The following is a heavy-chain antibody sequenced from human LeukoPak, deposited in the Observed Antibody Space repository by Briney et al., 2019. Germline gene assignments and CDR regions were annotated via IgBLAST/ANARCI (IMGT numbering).Heavy chain of an antibody. CDR2: IYYSGST. D-gene: IGHD5-18*01. V-gene: IGHV4-59*01. Sequence: SETLSLTCTVSGGSISSYYWSWIRQPPGKGLEWIGYIYYSGSTNYNPSLKSRVTISVDTSKNQFSLKLSSVTAADTAVYYCARGPTAMVTPFDYWGQGTLVTVSS. CDR1: GGSISSYY. CDR3: ARGPTAMVTPFDY. J-gene: IGHJ4*02.